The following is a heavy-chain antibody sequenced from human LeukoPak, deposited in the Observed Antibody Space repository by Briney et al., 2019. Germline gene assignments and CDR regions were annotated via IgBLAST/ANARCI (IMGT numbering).Heavy chain of an antibody. V-gene: IGHV4-39*07. J-gene: IGHJ4*02. D-gene: IGHD6-19*01. CDR3: ARVRQWLDY. CDR1: GGAISSSYYY. Sequence: PSETLSLTCSVSGGAISSSYYYWGWIRQPPGKGLECIGSIYYSGSTYYDPSLKSRVTISVDTSENQFSLRLSSVTAADTAVYYCARVRQWLDYWGQGTLVTVSS. CDR2: IYYSGST.